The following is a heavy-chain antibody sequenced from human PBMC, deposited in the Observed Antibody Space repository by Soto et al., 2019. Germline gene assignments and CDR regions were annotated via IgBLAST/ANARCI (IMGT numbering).Heavy chain of an antibody. CDR3: ARVGMTTVTTYFDSDYYYYYGMDV. D-gene: IGHD4-17*01. CDR2: ISYDGSNK. Sequence: PGGSLRLSCAASGFTFSSYGMHWVRQAPGKGLEWVAVISYDGSNKYYADSVKGRFTISRDNSKNTLYLQMNSLRAEDTAVYYCARVGMTTVTTYFDSDYYYYYGMDVWGQGTTVTVSS. CDR1: GFTFSSYG. V-gene: IGHV3-30*03. J-gene: IGHJ6*02.